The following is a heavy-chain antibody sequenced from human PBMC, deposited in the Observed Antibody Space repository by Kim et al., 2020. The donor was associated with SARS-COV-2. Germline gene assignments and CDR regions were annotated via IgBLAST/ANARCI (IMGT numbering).Heavy chain of an antibody. D-gene: IGHD2-15*01. CDR2: ISWDGGST. Sequence: GGSLRLSCAASGFTFDDYTMHWVRQAPGKGLEWVSLISWDGGSTYYADSVKGRFTISRDNSKNSLYLQMNSLGTEDTALYYCAKDISPAPPPPYCSGGSCYSQGSGDYYYYGMDVWGQGTTVTVSS. CDR3: AKDISPAPPPPYCSGGSCYSQGSGDYYYYGMDV. CDR1: GFTFDDYT. V-gene: IGHV3-43*01. J-gene: IGHJ6*02.